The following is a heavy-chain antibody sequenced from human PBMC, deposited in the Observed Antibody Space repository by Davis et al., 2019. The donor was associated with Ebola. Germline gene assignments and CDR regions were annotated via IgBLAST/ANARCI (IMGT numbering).Heavy chain of an antibody. D-gene: IGHD3-3*01. J-gene: IGHJ4*02. CDR2: TYLNSKYYS. V-gene: IGHV6-1*01. CDR1: GDSVSINSAG. CDR3: ARGWLRGYLDY. Sequence: PSETLSLTCAISGDSVSINSAGWNWIRQSPSRGLEWLGRTYLNSKYYSDYAVSVRGRITINADPSKNQFSLQLNSVTPEDTAVYYCARGWLRGYLDYWGQGSLVTVSS.